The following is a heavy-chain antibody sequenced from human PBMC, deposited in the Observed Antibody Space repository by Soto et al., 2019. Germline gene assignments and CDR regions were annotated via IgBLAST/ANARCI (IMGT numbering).Heavy chain of an antibody. V-gene: IGHV4-31*03. CDR1: GGSISSYY. D-gene: IGHD6-6*01. CDR2: IYYSGNT. CDR3: ARDRYSNSNYYYYGMDV. Sequence: TLSLTCTFSGGSISSYYWSWIRQHPGKGLEWIGYIYYSGNTYYNPSLKSRVSISVDTSNKEFSLKLRSVTAADTAVYYCARDRYSNSNYYYYGMDVWGQGTTVTVSS. J-gene: IGHJ6*02.